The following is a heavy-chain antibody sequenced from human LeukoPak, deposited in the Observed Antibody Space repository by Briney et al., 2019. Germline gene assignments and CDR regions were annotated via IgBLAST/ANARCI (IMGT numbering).Heavy chain of an antibody. J-gene: IGHJ4*02. V-gene: IGHV3-23*01. CDR2: ISAGGDRT. CDR1: GFTFNNYV. D-gene: IGHD4-17*01. CDR3: ARSPTTVTTFLDY. Sequence: GGSLRLSCAASGFTFNNYVMRWGRQAPGKGLEWVAGISAGGDRTDYADSVKGRFTISRDNSKNTLHLQMNSLRAEDTAVYYCARSPTTVTTFLDYWGQGTRVTVSS.